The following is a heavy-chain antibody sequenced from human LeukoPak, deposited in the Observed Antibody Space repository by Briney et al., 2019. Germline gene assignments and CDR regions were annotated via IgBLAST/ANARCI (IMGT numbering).Heavy chain of an antibody. CDR1: GYTFTSYG. J-gene: IGHJ3*02. CDR3: ARVTPTGDDAFDI. D-gene: IGHD7-27*01. Sequence: ASVKVSCKASGYTFTSYGISWVRQAPGQGLEWMGWMNPNSGNTGYAQKFQGRVTITRNTSISTAYMELSSLRSEDTAVYYCARVTPTGDDAFDIWGQGTMVTVSS. CDR2: MNPNSGNT. V-gene: IGHV1-8*03.